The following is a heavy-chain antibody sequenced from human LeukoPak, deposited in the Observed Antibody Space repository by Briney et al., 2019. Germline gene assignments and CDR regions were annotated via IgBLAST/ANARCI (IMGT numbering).Heavy chain of an antibody. Sequence: GESLKISCMGSGYSFTNYWIGWARQMPGKGLEWMGTIYPGDSDTRYSPSFQGQVTISADKSISTAYLQWSSLKASDTAMYYCARHRYCSSTACYDMGGYWGQGTLVTVSS. V-gene: IGHV5-51*01. CDR3: ARHRYCSSTACYDMGGY. CDR2: IYPGDSDT. D-gene: IGHD2-2*01. J-gene: IGHJ4*02. CDR1: GYSFTNYW.